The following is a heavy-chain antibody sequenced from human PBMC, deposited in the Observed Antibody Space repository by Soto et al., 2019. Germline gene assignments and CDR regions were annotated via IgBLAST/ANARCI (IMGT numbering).Heavy chain of an antibody. Sequence: QVQLVQSGAEVKKSGASVKVSSKASGYTFTSSDINWVRQATGQGLEWMGWMNPNTGNIGYTQRFQGRVSMTRNISITTAYMELSGLKSDDTAVYYCARGRIVGAAFDYWGQGTLVTVSS. CDR3: ARGRIVGAAFDY. CDR2: MNPNTGNI. D-gene: IGHD1-26*01. J-gene: IGHJ4*02. V-gene: IGHV1-8*01. CDR1: GYTFTSSD.